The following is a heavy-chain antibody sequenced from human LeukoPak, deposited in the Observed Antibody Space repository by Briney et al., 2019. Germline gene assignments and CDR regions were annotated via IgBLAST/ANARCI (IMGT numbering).Heavy chain of an antibody. D-gene: IGHD3-3*01. CDR3: AKTHPQTSYWSRYGSYYYHMDV. CDR2: TYFGDSDT. Sequence: GESLKISCKVSGNIFITPWIAWVRQMPGKGLEWMGITYFGDSDTRYSPSFQGQVTLSVDKSIGTAYLHWRSLKASDTATYYCAKTHPQTSYWSRYGSYYYHMDVWGMGTTVTVSS. J-gene: IGHJ6*03. CDR1: GNIFITPW. V-gene: IGHV5-51*01.